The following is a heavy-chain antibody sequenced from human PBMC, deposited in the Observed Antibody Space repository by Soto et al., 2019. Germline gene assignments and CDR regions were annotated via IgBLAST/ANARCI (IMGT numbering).Heavy chain of an antibody. Sequence: VQLVQSGAEGKKPGSSLKVSYKASGGTFGNSGVSWVHQAPGQGPEWMGGIIPIFDTTNYAQKFQGRVTISADDSTSYMELSSLRSEDTAVYYCARAPLLSAETLHENYFDDWGQGTQVTVSS. CDR3: ARAPLLSAETLHENYFDD. V-gene: IGHV1-69*01. J-gene: IGHJ4*02. CDR1: GGTFGNSG. CDR2: IIPIFDTT. D-gene: IGHD2-15*01.